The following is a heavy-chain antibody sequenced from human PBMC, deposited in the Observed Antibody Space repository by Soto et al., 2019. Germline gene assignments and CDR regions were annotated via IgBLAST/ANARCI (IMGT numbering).Heavy chain of an antibody. Sequence: QPGGSLRLSCAASGFTFSSYWMSWVRQAPGKGLEWVANIKQDGSEKYYVDSVKGRFTISRDNAKNSLYLQMSSLRAEDTAVYYCARNGYSYGQSIYYYYGMDVWGQGTTVTVSS. CDR3: ARNGYSYGQSIYYYYGMDV. V-gene: IGHV3-7*01. CDR1: GFTFSSYW. D-gene: IGHD5-18*01. CDR2: IKQDGSEK. J-gene: IGHJ6*02.